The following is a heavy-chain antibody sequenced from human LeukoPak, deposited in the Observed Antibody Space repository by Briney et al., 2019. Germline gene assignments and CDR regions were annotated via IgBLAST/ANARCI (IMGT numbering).Heavy chain of an antibody. Sequence: PGGSLRLSCAASGFTFSSYAMSWVRQAPGKGLEWVSAISGSGSSTYYADSVKGRFTIPRDNSKNTLYLQMNSLRAEDTAVYYCAKAYNYGGNSAFDYWGQGTLVTVSS. CDR1: GFTFSSYA. J-gene: IGHJ4*02. D-gene: IGHD4-23*01. V-gene: IGHV3-23*01. CDR3: AKAYNYGGNSAFDY. CDR2: ISGSGSST.